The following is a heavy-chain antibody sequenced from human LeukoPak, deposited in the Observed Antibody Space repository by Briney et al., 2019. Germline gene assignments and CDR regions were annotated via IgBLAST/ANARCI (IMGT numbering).Heavy chain of an antibody. V-gene: IGHV4-59*01. J-gene: IGHJ4*02. D-gene: IGHD3-9*01. CDR2: IYYSGST. Sequence: SETLSLTCTVSGGSISSYYWSWIRQPPGKGLEWIGYIYYSGSTNYNPSLKSRVTISLDTTKNQFSLKLRSVTAADTAVYYCARVYYDILTGYYPDYWGQGTLVTVSS. CDR3: ARVYYDILTGYYPDY. CDR1: GGSISSYY.